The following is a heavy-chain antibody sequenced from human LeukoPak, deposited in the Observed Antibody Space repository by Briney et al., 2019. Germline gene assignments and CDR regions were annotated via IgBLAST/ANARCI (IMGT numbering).Heavy chain of an antibody. D-gene: IGHD2-21*02. V-gene: IGHV1-2*02. CDR2: INPNSGGT. J-gene: IGHJ6*02. Sequence: ASVKVSCKASGYTSTGYYMHWVRQAPGQGLEWMGWINPNSGGTNYAQKFQGRVTMTRDTSISTAYMELSRLRSDDTAVYYCARDEVAAIYYYYGMDVWGQGTTVTVSS. CDR1: GYTSTGYY. CDR3: ARDEVAAIYYYYGMDV.